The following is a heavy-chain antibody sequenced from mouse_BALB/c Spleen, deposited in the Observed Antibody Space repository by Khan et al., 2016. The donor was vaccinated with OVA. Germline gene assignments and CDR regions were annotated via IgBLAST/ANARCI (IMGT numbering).Heavy chain of an antibody. J-gene: IGHJ2*01. CDR2: INPTSGYT. CDR1: GYTFTSYW. V-gene: IGHV1-7*01. Sequence: VQVVESGAELAKPGASVKMSCTASGYTFTSYWMHWIKQRPGQGLEWIGYINPTSGYTDYNQKFKDKATLTADKSSSTAYMQLSSLTSDDSAVYYCARDRIDYWGQGTALTVSS. CDR3: ARDRIDY.